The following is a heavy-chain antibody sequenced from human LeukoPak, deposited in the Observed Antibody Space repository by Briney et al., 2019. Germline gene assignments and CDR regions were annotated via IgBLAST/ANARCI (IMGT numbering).Heavy chain of an antibody. CDR2: INHSGST. CDR1: GGSFSGYY. Sequence: SETLSLTCAVYGGSFSGYYWSWIRQPPGKGLEWIGEINHSGSTNYNPSLKSRVTISVDTSKNQFSLKLSSVTAADTVVYYCARRIAVAGTNWFDPWGQGTLVTVSS. J-gene: IGHJ5*02. V-gene: IGHV4-34*01. CDR3: ARRIAVAGTNWFDP. D-gene: IGHD6-19*01.